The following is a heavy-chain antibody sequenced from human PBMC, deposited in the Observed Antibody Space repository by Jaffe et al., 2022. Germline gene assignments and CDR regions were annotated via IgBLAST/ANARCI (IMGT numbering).Heavy chain of an antibody. D-gene: IGHD3-16*01. V-gene: IGHV1-2*06. CDR2: INPNSGGT. CDR3: ARSRIMITFGGVNLPSPFWY. Sequence: QVQLVQSGAEVKKPGASVKVSCKASGYTFTGYYMHWVRQAPGQGLEWMGRINPNSGGTNYAQKFQGRVTMTRDTSISTAYMELSRLRSDDTAVYYCARSRIMITFGGVNLPSPFWYWGQGTLVTVSS. CDR1: GYTFTGYY. J-gene: IGHJ4*02.